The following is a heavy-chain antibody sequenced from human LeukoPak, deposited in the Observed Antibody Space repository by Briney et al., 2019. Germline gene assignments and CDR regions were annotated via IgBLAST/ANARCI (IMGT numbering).Heavy chain of an antibody. J-gene: IGHJ3*02. CDR2: IYYSGST. CDR3: AREGITMVRGVIVQDAFDI. CDR1: GGSISSYY. V-gene: IGHV4-59*01. Sequence: SETLSLTCTVSGGSISSYYWSWIRQPPEKGLEWIGYIYYSGSTNYNPSLKSRVTISVDTSKNQFSLKLSSVTAADTAVYYCAREGITMVRGVIVQDAFDIWGQGTMVTVSS. D-gene: IGHD3-10*01.